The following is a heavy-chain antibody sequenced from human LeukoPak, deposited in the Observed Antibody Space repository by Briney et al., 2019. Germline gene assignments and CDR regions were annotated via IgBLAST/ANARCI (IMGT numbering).Heavy chain of an antibody. CDR2: ISGSGGST. D-gene: IGHD3-16*01. V-gene: IGHV3-23*01. CDR3: AKGYYDYVWGSYYFDY. J-gene: IGHJ4*02. CDR1: GFTFSSYA. Sequence: PGGSLRLSRAASGFTFSSYAMSWVRQAPGKGLEWVSAISGSGGSTYYADSVKGRFPISRDNSRATLYLQMNSLRAEDTAVYYCAKGYYDYVWGSYYFDYWGQGTLVTVSS.